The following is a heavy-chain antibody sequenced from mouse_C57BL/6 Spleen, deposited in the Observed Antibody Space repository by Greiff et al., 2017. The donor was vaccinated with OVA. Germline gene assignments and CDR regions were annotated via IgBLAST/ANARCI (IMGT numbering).Heavy chain of an antibody. V-gene: IGHV1-50*01. CDR3: ARSRLFAY. CDR1: GYTFTSYW. CDR2: IDPSDSYT. J-gene: IGHJ3*01. Sequence: QVQLQQPGAELVKPGASVKLSCKASGYTFTSYWMQWVKQRPGQGLEWIGEIDPSDSYTNYNQKFKGKATLTVYTSSSTAYMQLSSLTSEDSAVYYCARSRLFAYWGQGTLVTVSA.